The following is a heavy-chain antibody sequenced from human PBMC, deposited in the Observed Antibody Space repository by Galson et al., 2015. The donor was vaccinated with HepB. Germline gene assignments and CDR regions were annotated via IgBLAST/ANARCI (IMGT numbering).Heavy chain of an antibody. J-gene: IGHJ3*02. CDR3: ARSITMTTITAFDI. D-gene: IGHD5-12*01. CDR2: IYWNDDK. CDR1: GFSLTTNGVG. V-gene: IGHV2-5*01. Sequence: PTLVKPTQTLTLPCTFSGFSLTTNGVGVGWIRQPPGKALEWLALIYWNDDKHYSPSLKSRLTITKDTSRNQLVLTMTNMDPVDTATYYCARSITMTTITAFDIWGQGTMVTVSS.